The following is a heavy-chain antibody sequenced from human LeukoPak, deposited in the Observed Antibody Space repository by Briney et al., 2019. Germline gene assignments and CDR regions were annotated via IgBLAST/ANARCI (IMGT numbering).Heavy chain of an antibody. CDR2: IKSKTDGETT. J-gene: IGHJ4*02. D-gene: IGHD3-16*02. CDR3: TTDYYDYVWGSYRPDY. V-gene: IGHV3-15*01. Sequence: PGGSLRLSCAASGLTFSNAWMSWVRQAPGQGLEWVARIKSKTDGETTDYAAPVKGRFTISRDDSKNTLYLQMNSLKTEDTAVYYCTTDYYDYVWGSYRPDYWGQGTLVTVSS. CDR1: GLTFSNAW.